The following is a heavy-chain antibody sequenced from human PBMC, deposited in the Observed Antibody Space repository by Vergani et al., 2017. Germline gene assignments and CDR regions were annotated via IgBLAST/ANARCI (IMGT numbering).Heavy chain of an antibody. D-gene: IGHD3/OR15-3a*01. Sequence: QVQLQESGPGLVKPSETLSLTCTVSGGSISSYYWSWIRQPPGKGLEWIGYIYYIGSTNYNPSLKSPVTISVDTSKNQFSLKLSSVTAAATAVYCCERHGRVMGAFDIWGQGTMVTVSS. J-gene: IGHJ3*02. CDR1: GGSISSYY. CDR2: IYYIGST. CDR3: ERHGRVMGAFDI. V-gene: IGHV4-59*08.